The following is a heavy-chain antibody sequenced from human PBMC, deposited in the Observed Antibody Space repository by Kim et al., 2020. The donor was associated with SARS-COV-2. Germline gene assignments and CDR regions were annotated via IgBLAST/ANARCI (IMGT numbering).Heavy chain of an antibody. CDR2: IYPGDSDT. J-gene: IGHJ3*02. V-gene: IGHV5-51*01. CDR3: ARGILSFGGYNILTGYYYDAFEI. D-gene: IGHD3-9*01. Sequence: GESLKISCKGSGYPFTSYWIGWVRQMSGKGLEWMGVIYPGDSDTTYSPSFQGQVTISADKSISTAYLQWSSLKASDTAMYYCARGILSFGGYNILTGYYYDAFEIWGQGTMVTVSS. CDR1: GYPFTSYW.